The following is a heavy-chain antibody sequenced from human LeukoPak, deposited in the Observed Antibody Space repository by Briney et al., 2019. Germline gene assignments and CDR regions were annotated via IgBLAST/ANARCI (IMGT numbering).Heavy chain of an antibody. CDR1: GYTFTGYY. Sequence: ASVKVSCKASGYTFTGYYMHWVRQAPGQGLEWMGWINPNSGGTNYAQKFQGRVTMTRDTSISTAYMELSRLRSDDTAVYYCARDRPLGLGYCSSNCCYSDYWGQGTLVTVSS. CDR2: INPNSGGT. CDR3: ARDRPLGLGYCSSNCCYSDY. V-gene: IGHV1-2*02. J-gene: IGHJ4*02. D-gene: IGHD2-2*01.